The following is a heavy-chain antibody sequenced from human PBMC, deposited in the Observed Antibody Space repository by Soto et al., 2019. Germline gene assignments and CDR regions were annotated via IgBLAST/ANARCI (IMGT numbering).Heavy chain of an antibody. D-gene: IGHD6-19*01. V-gene: IGHV4-59*01. CDR1: GGSISSYY. J-gene: IGHJ4*02. CDR3: AREYSSGWYSVFDY. CDR2: IYYSGST. Sequence: PSETLSLTCTVSGGSISSYYWSWIRQPPGKGLEWIGYIYYSGSTNYNPSLKSRVTISVDTSKNQFSLKLSSVTAADTAVYYCAREYSSGWYSVFDYWGQGTLVTVS.